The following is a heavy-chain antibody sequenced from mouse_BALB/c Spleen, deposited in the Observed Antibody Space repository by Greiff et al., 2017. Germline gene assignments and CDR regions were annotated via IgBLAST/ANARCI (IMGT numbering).Heavy chain of an antibody. J-gene: IGHJ3*01. CDR1: GFTFTDYY. Sequence: EVQLVESGGGLVQPGGSLRLSCATSGFTFTDYYMSWVRQPPGKALEWLGFIRNKANGYTTEYSASVKGRFTISRDNSQSILYLQMNTLRAEDSATYYCARDDYGSSWFAYWGQGTLVTVSA. D-gene: IGHD1-2*01. CDR3: ARDDYGSSWFAY. V-gene: IGHV7-3*02. CDR2: IRNKANGYTT.